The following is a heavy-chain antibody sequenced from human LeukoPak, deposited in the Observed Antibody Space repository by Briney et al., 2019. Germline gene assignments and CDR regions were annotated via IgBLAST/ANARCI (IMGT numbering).Heavy chain of an antibody. Sequence: PGESLRLSCAASGFTFSDYVMIWVRQAPGKGLEWVSGITASGDRTFYGDSVRGRFTMSRDNSKNTVYLQMNSLRVDDTAVYYCAKIPQVATYTVPNFDFWGQGTLVTVSS. CDR1: GFTFSDYV. CDR2: ITASGDRT. CDR3: AKIPQVATYTVPNFDF. V-gene: IGHV3-23*01. J-gene: IGHJ4*02. D-gene: IGHD3-16*01.